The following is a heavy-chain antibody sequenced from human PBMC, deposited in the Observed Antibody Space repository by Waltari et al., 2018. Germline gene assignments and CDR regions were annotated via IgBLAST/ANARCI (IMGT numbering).Heavy chain of an antibody. CDR2: IKSNIEGGTT. CDR1: GFSFRYWW. V-gene: IGHV3-15*01. Sequence: EVQLVESGGGLVKPGGSLRLSCAASGFSFRYWWRSWARPNPGKGLEWVGQIKSNIEGGTTEDAAPVKGRFTISRDDSENTVYLQMNSLKTEDTAVYYCVTVTGPSKGYYGMDVWGQGTTVTVSS. J-gene: IGHJ6*02. D-gene: IGHD4-4*01. CDR3: VTVTGPSKGYYGMDV.